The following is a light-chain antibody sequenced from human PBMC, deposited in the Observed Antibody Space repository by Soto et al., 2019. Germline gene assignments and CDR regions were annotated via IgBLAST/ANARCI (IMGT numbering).Light chain of an antibody. CDR3: QHYGSSPRYT. Sequence: EIVLTQSPGTLSLSPGDRATLSCRASQSVSNTYLAWYQQKPGQAPRLLISGASSRATGIPDRFSGSGSGTDFTLTISRLEPEDFAVYYCQHYGSSPRYTFGQGSKLEIK. J-gene: IGKJ2*01. CDR2: GAS. V-gene: IGKV3-20*01. CDR1: QSVSNTY.